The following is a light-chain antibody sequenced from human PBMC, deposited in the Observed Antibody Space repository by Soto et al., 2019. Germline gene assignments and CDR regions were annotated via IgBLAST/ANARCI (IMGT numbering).Light chain of an antibody. CDR3: QQRHMWPIT. J-gene: IGKJ1*01. CDR1: QSVISTY. V-gene: IGKV3D-20*02. CDR2: DAY. Sequence: EIVLTQSPGTLSLSPGERATLSCRASQSVISTYLAWYQQKPGQAPRLLIYDAYNRATGIPPRFSGSGSGTDFTLTISSLEPEDSAVYYCQQRHMWPITFGQGTKVDIK.